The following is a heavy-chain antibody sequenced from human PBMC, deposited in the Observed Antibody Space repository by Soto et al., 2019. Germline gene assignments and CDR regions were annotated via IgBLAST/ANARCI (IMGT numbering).Heavy chain of an antibody. CDR2: ISSSSGTI. D-gene: IGHD2-15*01. V-gene: IGHV3-48*01. J-gene: IGHJ4*02. CDR3: ASGPPCIEGYCSSGSWHDY. Sequence: EVQLVESGGDLVQPGESLRVSCAASGFTFSNYDMNWVRQAPGKGLEWVSYISSSSGTIYYADSVKGRFTTSRDNAKNSLYLQMNSLRAEDTAVYYCASGPPCIEGYCSSGSWHDYWGQGTLVTVSS. CDR1: GFTFSNYD.